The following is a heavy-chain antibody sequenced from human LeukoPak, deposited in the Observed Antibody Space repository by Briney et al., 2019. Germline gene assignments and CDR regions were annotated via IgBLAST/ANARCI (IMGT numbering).Heavy chain of an antibody. V-gene: IGHV5-51*01. J-gene: IGHJ4*02. CDR3: ARRRDLYSGSYYPFDY. CDR2: IYPGDSDT. Sequence: PGESLKISCKGSGYRFTSYWIGWVRQMPGKGLEWMGIIYPGDSDTRYSPSFQGQVTISADKSISTAYLQWSSLKASDTAMYYCARRRDLYSGSYYPFDYWGQGTLVTVSS. D-gene: IGHD1-26*01. CDR1: GYRFTSYW.